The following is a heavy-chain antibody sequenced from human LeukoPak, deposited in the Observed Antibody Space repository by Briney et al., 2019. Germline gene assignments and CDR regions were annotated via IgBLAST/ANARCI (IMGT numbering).Heavy chain of an antibody. CDR1: GYSISSGYY. CDR2: IYHSGST. CDR3: AKDGGRGSPGDYMDV. V-gene: IGHV4-38-2*02. Sequence: SETLSLTCAVSGYSISSGYYWGWVRQPPGKGLEWIGSIYHSGSTYYNPSLKSRVTISVDTSKNQFSLKLSSVTAADTAVYYCAKDGGRGSPGDYMDVWGKGTTVTVSS. D-gene: IGHD3-16*01. J-gene: IGHJ6*03.